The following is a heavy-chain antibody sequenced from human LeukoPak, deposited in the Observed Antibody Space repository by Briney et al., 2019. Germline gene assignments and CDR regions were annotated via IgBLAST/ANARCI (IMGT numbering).Heavy chain of an antibody. Sequence: GASVKVSCKASGYTFTSSDINWVRQATGQGLEWMGWMNPNSGNTGYAQKFQGRVTMTRNTSISTAYMELSSLRSEDTAVYYCARATYGSGSYYNGMGYWGQGTLVTVSS. CDR2: MNPNSGNT. D-gene: IGHD3-10*01. CDR3: ARATYGSGSYYNGMGY. V-gene: IGHV1-8*01. CDR1: GYTFTSSD. J-gene: IGHJ4*02.